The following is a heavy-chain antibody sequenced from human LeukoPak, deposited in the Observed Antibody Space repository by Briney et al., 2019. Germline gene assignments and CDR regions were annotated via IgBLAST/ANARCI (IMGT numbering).Heavy chain of an antibody. D-gene: IGHD1-7*01. Sequence: GGSLRLSCAASGFTFSSYAMSWVRQAPGKGLEWVSGISGSGGSTYYADSVKGRFTISRDNSKNTLYLQMSSLRAEDTAVYYCARIRQRGTKYYFDYWGQGTLVTVSS. CDR1: GFTFSSYA. CDR2: ISGSGGST. V-gene: IGHV3-23*01. CDR3: ARIRQRGTKYYFDY. J-gene: IGHJ4*02.